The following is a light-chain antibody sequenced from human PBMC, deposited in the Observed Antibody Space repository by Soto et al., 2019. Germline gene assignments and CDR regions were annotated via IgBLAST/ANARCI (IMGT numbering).Light chain of an antibody. CDR3: QQRRNWHFT. CDR1: QSVSSY. J-gene: IGKJ3*01. CDR2: DAS. V-gene: IGKV3-11*01. Sequence: EIVLTQSPATLSLSPGERATLSCRASQSVSSYLAWYQQKPGQAPRLLIYDASNRATGIPARFSGSGSGTDFTLTISSLEPEDFDLYYCQQRRNWHFTLGPGTKVDIK.